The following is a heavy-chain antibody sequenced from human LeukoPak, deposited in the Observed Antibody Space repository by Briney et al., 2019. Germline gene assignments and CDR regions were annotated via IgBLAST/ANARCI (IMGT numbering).Heavy chain of an antibody. CDR3: AKDYRAVAGAHPYDY. CDR1: GFTFSSYS. CDR2: ISSSSSTI. V-gene: IGHV3-48*01. Sequence: GGSLRLSCAASGFTFSSYSMNWVRQAPGKGLEWVSYISSSSSTIYYADSVKGRFTISRDNAKNSLYLQMNSLRAEDTAVYYCAKDYRAVAGAHPYDYWGQGTLVTVSS. J-gene: IGHJ4*02. D-gene: IGHD6-19*01.